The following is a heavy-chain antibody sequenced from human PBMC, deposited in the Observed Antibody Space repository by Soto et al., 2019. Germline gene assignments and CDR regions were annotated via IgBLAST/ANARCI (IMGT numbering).Heavy chain of an antibody. V-gene: IGHV3-23*01. Sequence: GGSLRLSCAASGFTFSSYAMSWVRQAPGKGLEWVSAISGSGGSTYYADSVKGRFTISRDNSKNTLYLQMNSLRAEDTAVYYCASQPNVGELLFEIDYWGQGTLVTVSS. D-gene: IGHD3-10*01. CDR3: ASQPNVGELLFEIDY. CDR2: ISGSGGST. J-gene: IGHJ4*02. CDR1: GFTFSSYA.